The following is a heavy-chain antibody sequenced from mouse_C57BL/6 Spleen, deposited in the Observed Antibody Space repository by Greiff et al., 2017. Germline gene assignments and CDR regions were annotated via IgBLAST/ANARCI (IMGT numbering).Heavy chain of an antibody. CDR3: AREPITTVVAFDY. CDR2: ISDGGSYT. Sequence: EVKVVESGGGLVKPGGSLKLSCAASGFTFSSYAMSWVRQTPEKRLEWVATISDGGSYTYYPDNVKGRFTISRDNAKNNLYLQMSHLKSEDTAMYYCAREPITTVVAFDYWGQGTTLTVSS. J-gene: IGHJ2*01. CDR1: GFTFSSYA. D-gene: IGHD1-1*01. V-gene: IGHV5-4*01.